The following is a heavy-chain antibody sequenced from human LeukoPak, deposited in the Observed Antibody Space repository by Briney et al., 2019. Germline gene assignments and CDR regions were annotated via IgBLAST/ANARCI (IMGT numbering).Heavy chain of an antibody. CDR1: GGSFSGYY. J-gene: IGHJ4*02. D-gene: IGHD5-18*01. CDR2: INHSGST. Sequence: PSETLSLTCAVYGGSFSGYYWSWIREPPGKGLEWIGEINHSGSTNYNPSLKSRVTISVDTSKNQFSLKLSSVTAADTAVYYCARGGRWLPGYWGQGTQVTVSS. CDR3: ARGGRWLPGY. V-gene: IGHV4-34*01.